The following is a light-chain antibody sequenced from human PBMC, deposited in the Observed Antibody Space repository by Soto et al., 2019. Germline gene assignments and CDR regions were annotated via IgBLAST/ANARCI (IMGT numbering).Light chain of an antibody. V-gene: IGLV1-40*01. CDR1: NSNIGAGYD. CDR3: QSYDSSLSVV. Sequence: QSVLTQPPSVSGAPGQTVTISCTGSNSNIGAGYDVHWYHHLPGTAPKLLIYGDSNRPSGVPDRFSGSKSGTSASLAITGLQAEDEADYYCQSYDSSLSVVFGGGTKVTVL. J-gene: IGLJ2*01. CDR2: GDS.